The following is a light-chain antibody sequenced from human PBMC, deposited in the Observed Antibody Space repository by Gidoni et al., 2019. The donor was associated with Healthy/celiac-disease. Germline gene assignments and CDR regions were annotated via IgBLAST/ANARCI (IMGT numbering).Light chain of an antibody. Sequence: DIVLTQSPGTLSLSPGERATLSCRASQSVSSSYLAWYQQKPGQAPRLLIYGASSRATGIPDRFSGSGSGTDFTLTISRLEPEDFAVYYCQQYGSSTETFGQGTKLEIK. V-gene: IGKV3-20*01. CDR3: QQYGSSTET. CDR1: QSVSSSY. CDR2: GAS. J-gene: IGKJ2*01.